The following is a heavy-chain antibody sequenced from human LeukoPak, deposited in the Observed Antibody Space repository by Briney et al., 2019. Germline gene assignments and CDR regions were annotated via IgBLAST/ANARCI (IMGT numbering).Heavy chain of an antibody. J-gene: IGHJ5*02. D-gene: IGHD1-1*01. CDR1: GGSISSYY. CDR3: ASFESGNWNVGAP. V-gene: IGHV4-59*12. Sequence: RTSETLSLTCTVSGGSISSYYWSWIRQPPGKGLEWIGSIYYSGSTYYNPSLKSRVTISVDTSKNQFSLKLSSVTAADTAVYYCASFESGNWNVGAPWGQGTLVTVSS. CDR2: IYYSGST.